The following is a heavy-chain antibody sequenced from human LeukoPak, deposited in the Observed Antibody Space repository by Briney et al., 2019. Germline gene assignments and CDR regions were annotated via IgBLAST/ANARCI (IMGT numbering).Heavy chain of an antibody. V-gene: IGHV3-74*01. CDR1: RFTFSSYW. J-gene: IGHJ4*02. Sequence: SGGSLRLSCAASRFTFSSYWMHWVRQAPGKGLVWVSRIRPDGSTTTYADSVKGRFTISRDNAKNTLFLQMNSLRAEDTAMYYCTTLYGGSLDYWGQGTLVTVSS. CDR2: IRPDGSTT. CDR3: TTLYGGSLDY. D-gene: IGHD5-12*01.